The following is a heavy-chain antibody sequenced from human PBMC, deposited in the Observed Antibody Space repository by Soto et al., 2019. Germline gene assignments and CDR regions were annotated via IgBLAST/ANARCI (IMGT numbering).Heavy chain of an antibody. D-gene: IGHD5-18*01. J-gene: IGHJ6*03. CDR3: AREVGGYSYPNYYYYMDV. Sequence: GASVKVSCKASGYTFTSYAMHWVRQAPGQRLEWMGWINAGNGNTKYSQKFQGRVTITRDTSASTAYMELSSLRSEDTAVYYCAREVGGYSYPNYYYYMDVWGKGTTVTVSS. CDR1: GYTFTSYA. V-gene: IGHV1-3*01. CDR2: INAGNGNT.